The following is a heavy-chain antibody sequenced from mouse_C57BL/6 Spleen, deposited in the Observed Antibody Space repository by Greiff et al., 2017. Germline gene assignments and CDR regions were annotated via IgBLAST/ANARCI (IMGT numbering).Heavy chain of an antibody. D-gene: IGHD1-1*01. CDR3: AREGGGYVSSPSWFAY. J-gene: IGHJ3*01. Sequence: VKLQQPGAELVKPGASVKLSCKASGYTFTSYWMHWVKQRPGQGLEWIGMIHPNSGSTNYNEKFKSKATLTVDKSSSTAYMQLSSLTSEDSAVYYCAREGGGYVSSPSWFAYWGQGTLVTVSA. CDR1: GYTFTSYW. V-gene: IGHV1-64*01. CDR2: IHPNSGST.